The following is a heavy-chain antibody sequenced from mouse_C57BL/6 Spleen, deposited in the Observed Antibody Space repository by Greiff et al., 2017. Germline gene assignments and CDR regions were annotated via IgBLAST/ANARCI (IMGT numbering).Heavy chain of an antibody. D-gene: IGHD2-4*01. CDR3: ARQGYDYDVGALDY. V-gene: IGHV5-12*01. Sequence: EVKLVESGGGLVQPGGSLKLSCAASGFTFSDYYMYWVRQTPEKRLEWVAYISNGGGSTNYPDTVKGRFTISRDNAKNTLDLQILRLKSDDTAMYYCARQGYDYDVGALDYWGQGTTLTVSS. J-gene: IGHJ2*01. CDR2: ISNGGGST. CDR1: GFTFSDYY.